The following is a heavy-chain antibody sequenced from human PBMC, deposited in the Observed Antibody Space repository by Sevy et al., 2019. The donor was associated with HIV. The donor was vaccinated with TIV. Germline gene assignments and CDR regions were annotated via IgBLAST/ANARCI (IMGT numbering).Heavy chain of an antibody. CDR2: ISSSSSYI. D-gene: IGHD3-22*01. CDR1: GFTFSSYS. Sequence: GGSLRLSCAASGFTFSSYSMNWVRQAPGKGLEWVSFISSSSSYIYYADSVKGRFTISRDNAKNSLYLQMNSLRAEDTAVYYCVVYYYDSSGYSNAFDIWGQGTMVTVSS. J-gene: IGHJ3*02. CDR3: VVYYYDSSGYSNAFDI. V-gene: IGHV3-21*01.